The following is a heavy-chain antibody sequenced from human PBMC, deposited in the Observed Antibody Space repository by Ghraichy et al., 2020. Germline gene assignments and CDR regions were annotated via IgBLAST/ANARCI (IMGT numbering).Heavy chain of an antibody. Sequence: SETLSLTCTVSGGSISSSSYYWGWIRQPPGKGLEWIGSIYYSGSTYYNPSLKSRVTISVDTSKNQFSLKLSSVTAADTAVYYCARLSRWLVHILFDYWGQGTLVTVST. CDR3: ARLSRWLVHILFDY. V-gene: IGHV4-39*01. CDR1: GGSISSSSYY. D-gene: IGHD6-19*01. J-gene: IGHJ4*02. CDR2: IYYSGST.